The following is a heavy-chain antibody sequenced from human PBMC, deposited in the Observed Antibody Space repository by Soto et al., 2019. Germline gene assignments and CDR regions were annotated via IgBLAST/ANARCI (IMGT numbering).Heavy chain of an antibody. D-gene: IGHD4-17*01. CDR1: GGSISSGDYY. Sequence: SETLSLTCTVSGGSISSGDYYWSWIRQPPGKGLEWIGYIYYSGSTYYNPSLKSRVTTSVDTSKNQFSLKLSSVTAADTAVYYCARGSDYGDHYWGQGTLVTVSS. CDR2: IYYSGST. J-gene: IGHJ4*02. V-gene: IGHV4-30-4*01. CDR3: ARGSDYGDHY.